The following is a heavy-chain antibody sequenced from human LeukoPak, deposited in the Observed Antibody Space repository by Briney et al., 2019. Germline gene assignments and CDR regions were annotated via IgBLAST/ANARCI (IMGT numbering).Heavy chain of an antibody. CDR2: INPNSGGT. V-gene: IGHV1-2*02. CDR3: ARTVGYSSGWYYFDY. CDR1: GYTFTGYY. D-gene: IGHD6-19*01. Sequence: GASVKVSCKASGYTFTGYYMHWVRQAPGQGLEWMGWINPNSGGTNYEQKLQGRVTMTRDTSISTAYMELSRLRSDDTAVYYCARTVGYSSGWYYFDYWGQGTLVTVSS. J-gene: IGHJ4*02.